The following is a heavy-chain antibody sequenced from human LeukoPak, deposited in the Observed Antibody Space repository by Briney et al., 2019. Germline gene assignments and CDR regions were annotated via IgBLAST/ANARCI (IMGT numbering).Heavy chain of an antibody. Sequence: PGGSLRLSCAASGFTFSSYWMSWVRQAPGKGLEWVANIKQDGSEKYYVDSVKGRFTISRDNAKNSLYLQMNSLRAEDTAVYYCARDQRQLLLHSRGLDVWGQGTTVTVSS. V-gene: IGHV3-7*01. CDR2: IKQDGSEK. CDR1: GFTFSSYW. J-gene: IGHJ6*02. D-gene: IGHD1-1*01. CDR3: ARDQRQLLLHSRGLDV.